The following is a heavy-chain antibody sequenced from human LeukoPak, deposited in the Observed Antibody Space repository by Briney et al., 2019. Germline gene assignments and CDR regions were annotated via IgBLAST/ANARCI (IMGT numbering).Heavy chain of an antibody. Sequence: SETLSLTCTVSGDSIDSYYWSWIRQPPGKGLEWIGYIYYRGTTSYNPFLKSRVTISVDTSKNQFSLKLTSVTAADTAVYYCARGGASSLPFDYWGQGTLVTVSS. V-gene: IGHV4-59*01. D-gene: IGHD1-26*01. CDR3: ARGGASSLPFDY. CDR2: IYYRGTT. CDR1: GDSIDSYY. J-gene: IGHJ4*02.